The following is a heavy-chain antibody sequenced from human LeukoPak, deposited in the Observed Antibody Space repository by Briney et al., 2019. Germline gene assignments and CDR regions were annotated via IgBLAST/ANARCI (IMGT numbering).Heavy chain of an antibody. Sequence: PGRSLRLSCAASGFTFSSYGMHWVRQAPGKGLEWVAVISYDGSNKYYADSVKGRFTISRDNSKNTLYLQMNSLRAEDTAVYYCAKVAPEAHSSSWEGELGAFDIWGQGTMVTVSS. D-gene: IGHD6-13*01. CDR1: GFTFSSYG. V-gene: IGHV3-30*18. J-gene: IGHJ3*02. CDR3: AKVAPEAHSSSWEGELGAFDI. CDR2: ISYDGSNK.